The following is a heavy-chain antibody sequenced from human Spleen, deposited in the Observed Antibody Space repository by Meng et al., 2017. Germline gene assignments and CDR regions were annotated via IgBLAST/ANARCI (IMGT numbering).Heavy chain of an antibody. CDR2: MNPNSGNT. J-gene: IGHJ3*02. D-gene: IGHD3-16*01. CDR1: GYTFTSYD. CDR3: ASQNYDYVWGSYDAFDI. V-gene: IGHV1-8*03. Sequence: ASVKVSCKASGYTFTSYDINWVRQATGQGLEWMGWMNPNSGNTGYAQKFQGRVTITRNTSISTAYMELSRLRSDDTAVYYCASQNYDYVWGSYDAFDIWGQGTMVTVSS.